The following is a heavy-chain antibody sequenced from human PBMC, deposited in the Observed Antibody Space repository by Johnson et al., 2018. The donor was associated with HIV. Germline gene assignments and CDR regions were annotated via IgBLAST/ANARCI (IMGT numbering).Heavy chain of an antibody. V-gene: IGHV3-30*03. CDR3: ARDLRIYSSSTIRGDAFDI. Sequence: QVQLVESGGGVVQPGRSLRLSCTASGFTFSNFGFYWVRQAPGKGLEWVAAISYDGSNKYYADSVTGRFTISRDNSKNTLYLQMNSLRAEDTAVYYCARDLRIYSSSTIRGDAFDIWGQGTMVTVSS. CDR2: ISYDGSNK. J-gene: IGHJ3*02. CDR1: GFTFSNFG. D-gene: IGHD6-13*01.